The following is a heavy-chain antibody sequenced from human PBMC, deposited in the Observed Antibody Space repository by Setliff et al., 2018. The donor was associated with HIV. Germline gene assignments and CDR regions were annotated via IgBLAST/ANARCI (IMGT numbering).Heavy chain of an antibody. V-gene: IGHV4-34*01. CDR2: INHSGST. J-gene: IGHJ4*02. Sequence: SETLSLTCAVYGGSFSGYYWTWIRQPPGKGLEWIGEINHSGSTNDNPSLKSRLTISVDTSKNQFSLKLSSVTAADTAVYYCARKLGVTYYYFDSWGQGTLVTVS. D-gene: IGHD2-21*02. CDR1: GGSFSGYY. CDR3: ARKLGVTYYYFDS.